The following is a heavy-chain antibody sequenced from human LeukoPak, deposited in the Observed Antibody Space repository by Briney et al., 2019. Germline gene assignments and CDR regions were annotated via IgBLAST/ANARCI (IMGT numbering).Heavy chain of an antibody. V-gene: IGHV4-34*01. CDR2: INHSGST. J-gene: IGHJ5*02. CDR1: GGSFSGYY. D-gene: IGHD3-16*02. CDR3: ARPQAYDYVWGSYRSNWFDP. Sequence: SETLSLTCAVYGGSFSGYYWSWIRQPPGKGLEWIGEINHSGSTNYNPSHKSRVTISVDTSKNQFSLKLSSVTAADTAVYYCARPQAYDYVWGSYRSNWFDPWGQGNLVTVSS.